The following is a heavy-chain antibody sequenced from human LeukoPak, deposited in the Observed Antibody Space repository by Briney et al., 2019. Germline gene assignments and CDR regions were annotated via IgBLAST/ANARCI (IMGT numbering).Heavy chain of an antibody. V-gene: IGHV5-51*01. CDR2: IFHGDSDT. D-gene: IGHD2-21*02. CDR3: SRWVTADRGKKDAFDI. CDR1: GYSFSIYW. J-gene: IGHJ3*02. Sequence: GESLKISCKTSGYSFSIYWIGWVRQMPGQGLELMGIIFHGDSDTRYSPSFQGQVNISADKSISTAYLQWNSLKASDTAMYYCSRWVTADRGKKDAFDIWGQGTMVTVSS.